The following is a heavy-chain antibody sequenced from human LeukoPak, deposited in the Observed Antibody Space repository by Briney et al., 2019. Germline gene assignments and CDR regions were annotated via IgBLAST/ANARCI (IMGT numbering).Heavy chain of an antibody. CDR1: GGPLREYY. D-gene: IGHD2-8*01. V-gene: IGHV4-59*01. CDR3: ARVARLIPDWSYYYMDV. J-gene: IGHJ6*03. CDR2: IYSSGSN. Sequence: SSETLPLTCSVSGGPLREYYWTWVRQPPGKGLEGLGYIYSSGSNNYNPSLKSRVTVSVDTSKTQFSLKLSSVTAADTAVYYWARVARLIPDWSYYYMDVWGKGTTVTISS.